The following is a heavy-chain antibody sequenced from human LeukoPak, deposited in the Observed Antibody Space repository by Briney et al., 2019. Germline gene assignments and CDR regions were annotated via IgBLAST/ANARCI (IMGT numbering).Heavy chain of an antibody. CDR2: IYYSGST. D-gene: IGHD2-15*01. V-gene: IGHV4-39*07. CDR3: ARDKQDYSRYNWFDP. Sequence: SETLYLTCTVSGGSISSSSYYWGWIRQPPGKGLEWIGSIYYSGSTYYNPSLKSRVTISVDTSKNQFSLRLSSVTAADTAVYYCARDKQDYSRYNWFDPWGQGTLVTVSS. J-gene: IGHJ5*02. CDR1: GGSISSSSYY.